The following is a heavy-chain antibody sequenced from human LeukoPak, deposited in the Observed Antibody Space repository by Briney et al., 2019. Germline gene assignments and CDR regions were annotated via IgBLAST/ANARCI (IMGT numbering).Heavy chain of an antibody. CDR3: AGRRGSGWRLP. CDR2: ISGSGGST. D-gene: IGHD6-19*01. Sequence: GGSLRLSCAASGFTFSSYAMSWVRQAPGKGLEWVSAISGSGGSTYYADSVKGRFTISRDNSKNTLYLQMNSLRAEDTAVYYCAGRRGSGWRLPWGQGTLVTVSS. CDR1: GFTFSSYA. V-gene: IGHV3-23*01. J-gene: IGHJ5*02.